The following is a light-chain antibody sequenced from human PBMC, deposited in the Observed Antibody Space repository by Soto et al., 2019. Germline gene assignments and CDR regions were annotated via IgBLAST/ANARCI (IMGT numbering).Light chain of an antibody. Sequence: QSALTQPPSASGSPGQSVTISCTGTSSDVGGYNYVFWYQQHPGKAPKLMIYEVSKRPSGVPDRFFGSKSGNTASLTVSGLQAEDEADYYCSSYAGSNNWVFGGGTKLTVL. V-gene: IGLV2-8*01. CDR2: EVS. J-gene: IGLJ3*02. CDR3: SSYAGSNNWV. CDR1: SSDVGGYNY.